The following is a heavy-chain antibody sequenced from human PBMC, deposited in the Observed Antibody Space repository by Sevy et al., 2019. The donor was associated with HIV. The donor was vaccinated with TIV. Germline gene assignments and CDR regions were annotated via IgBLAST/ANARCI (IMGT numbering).Heavy chain of an antibody. CDR3: AREGGHTSAWTQGNY. Sequence: GGSLRLSCAASGFSFSTHAMHWVRQAPGKGLDWVALISYDGTVKPYADSVKGRFTVSRDDSKNTLYLQMNSLRPEVSAVYYCAREGGHTSAWTQGNYWGQGTQVTVSS. V-gene: IGHV3-30*04. J-gene: IGHJ4*02. CDR1: GFSFSTHA. D-gene: IGHD6-19*01. CDR2: ISYDGTVK.